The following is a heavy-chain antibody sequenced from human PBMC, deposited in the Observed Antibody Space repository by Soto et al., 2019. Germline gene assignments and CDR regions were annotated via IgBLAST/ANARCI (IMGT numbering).Heavy chain of an antibody. CDR2: AYYSEST. V-gene: IGHV4-39*01. CDR3: ARHSNSNVAY. J-gene: IGHJ4*02. Sequence: SETLSLTCTVSGASSRSSTYQWGWIRQPPGRGLEWIGSAYYSESTYYNPSLKSRVTISVDTSKNQFYLKVSSVTAADTAVYYCARHSNSNVAYWRQGTLVPSPQ. D-gene: IGHD1-1*01. CDR1: GASSRSSTYQ.